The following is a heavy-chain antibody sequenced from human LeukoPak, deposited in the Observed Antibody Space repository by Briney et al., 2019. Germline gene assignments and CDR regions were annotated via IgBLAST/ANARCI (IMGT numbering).Heavy chain of an antibody. J-gene: IGHJ3*02. V-gene: IGHV4-4*07. D-gene: IGHD3-3*01. CDR2: IYGTGST. CDR3: AKVHYDSWSGLDAFDI. Sequence: SETLSLTCSVSGGSISSHYWSWIRQPAGKGPEWIGRIYGTGSTIYNPSLKSRATMSVDTSKNQFSLKMSSVTAADTALYYCAKVHYDSWSGLDAFDIWGQGTMVSVSS. CDR1: GGSISSHY.